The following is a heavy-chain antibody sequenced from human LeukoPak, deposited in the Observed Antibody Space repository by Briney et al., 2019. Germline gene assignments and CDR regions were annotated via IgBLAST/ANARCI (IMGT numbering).Heavy chain of an antibody. D-gene: IGHD2-2*01. CDR1: GYTLTELS. CDR3: AIVVPAPIGRGDYYYYMDV. CDR2: FDPEDGET. J-gene: IGHJ6*03. V-gene: IGHV1-24*01. Sequence: ASVKVSCKVSGYTLTELSMHWVRQAPGKRLEWMGGFDPEDGETIYAQKFQGRVTMTEDTSTDTAYMELSSLRSEDTAVYYCAIVVPAPIGRGDYYYYMDVWGKGTTVTVSS.